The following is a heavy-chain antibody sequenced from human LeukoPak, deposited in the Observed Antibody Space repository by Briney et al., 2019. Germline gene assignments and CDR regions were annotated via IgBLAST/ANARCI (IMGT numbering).Heavy chain of an antibody. CDR3: AKGRHFDI. CDR2: ISGDGGST. D-gene: IGHD6-6*01. J-gene: IGHJ3*02. V-gene: IGHV3-43*02. CDR1: GFTVSSNY. Sequence: PVGSLRLSCAASGFTVSSNYVTWVRQAPGKGLEWVSLISGDGGSTYYADSVKGRFTISRDNSKNSLYLQMNSLRTEDTALYYCAKGRHFDIWGQGTMVTVSS.